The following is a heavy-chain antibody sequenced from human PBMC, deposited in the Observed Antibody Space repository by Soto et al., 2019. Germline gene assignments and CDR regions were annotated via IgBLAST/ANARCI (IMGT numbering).Heavy chain of an antibody. CDR1: GYTFTSYG. D-gene: IGHD3-3*01. J-gene: IGHJ6*02. CDR2: ISAYNGNT. V-gene: IGHV1-18*01. CDR3: ARFTITIFGVAPPVNYYYGMDV. Sequence: ASVKVSCKSSGYTFTSYGFSWVRQAPGQGLEWMGWISAYNGNTNYAQKFQGRVSMTTDTSTSTAYMELRSLRSDDTAVYYCARFTITIFGVAPPVNYYYGMDVWGQGTTVTVSS.